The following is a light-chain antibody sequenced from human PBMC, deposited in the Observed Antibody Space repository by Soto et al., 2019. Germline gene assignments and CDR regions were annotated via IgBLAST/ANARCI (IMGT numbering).Light chain of an antibody. CDR2: GAS. CDR3: QQYVNWPLT. CDR1: QSVSSN. Sequence: EIVMTQSPATLSVSLGERATLSCRASQSVSSNLAWYQQKPGQAPRLLISGASTRATAIPARFSGSGSGTEFTLTITSLQSEDFAVYYCQQYVNWPLTFRGGTKVEIK. V-gene: IGKV3-15*01. J-gene: IGKJ4*01.